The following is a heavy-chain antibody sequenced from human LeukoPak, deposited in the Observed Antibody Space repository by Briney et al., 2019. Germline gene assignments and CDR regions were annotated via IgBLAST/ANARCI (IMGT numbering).Heavy chain of an antibody. CDR1: GFTVSSNY. CDR2: IYSGGST. V-gene: IGHV3-53*05. D-gene: IGHD4-17*01. J-gene: IGHJ4*02. CDR3: ARLGARQMLEY. Sequence: GGSLRLSCAASGFTVSSNYMSWVRQAPGKGLEWVSVIYSGGSTYYADSVKGRFTISRDNAKNTLYLQMNSLRAEDTAVYYCARLGARQMLEYWGQGTLVTVSS.